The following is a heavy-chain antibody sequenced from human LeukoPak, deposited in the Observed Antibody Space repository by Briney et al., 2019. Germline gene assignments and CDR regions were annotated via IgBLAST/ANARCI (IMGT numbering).Heavy chain of an antibody. CDR3: ASGGKSIIMAAYYYMDV. CDR2: ISAYNGNT. Sequence: GASVKVSCKASGYTFTSYGISWVRQAPGQGLEWMGWISAYNGNTNYAQKFQGRVTITADKSTSTAYMELSSLRSEDTAVYYCASGGKSIIMAAYYYMDVWGKGTTVTVSS. J-gene: IGHJ6*03. D-gene: IGHD3-10*01. V-gene: IGHV1-18*01. CDR1: GYTFTSYG.